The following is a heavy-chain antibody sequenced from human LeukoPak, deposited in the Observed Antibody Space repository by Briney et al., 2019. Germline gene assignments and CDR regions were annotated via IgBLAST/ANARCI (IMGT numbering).Heavy chain of an antibody. V-gene: IGHV1-69*13. J-gene: IGHJ6*02. CDR3: ARISSWQTNPYCYGMDV. D-gene: IGHD6-13*01. CDR1: GGTFSSYA. CDR2: IIPIFGTA. Sequence: ASVKVSCKASGGTFSSYAISWVRQAPGQGLEWMGGIIPIFGTANYAQKFQGRVTITADESTSTAYMELSSLRSEDTAVYYCARISSWQTNPYCYGMDVWGQGTTVTVSS.